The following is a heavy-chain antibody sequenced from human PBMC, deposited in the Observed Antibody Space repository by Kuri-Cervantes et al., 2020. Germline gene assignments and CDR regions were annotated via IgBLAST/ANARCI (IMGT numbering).Heavy chain of an antibody. Sequence: GESLKISCAASGFTFSSYAMSWVRQAPGKGLEWVSYISSSGSTIYYADSVKGRFTISRDNAKNSLYLQMNSLRAEDTAVYYCARDQGITGTMGVVDYWGQGTLVTVSS. D-gene: IGHD1-7*01. CDR3: ARDQGITGTMGVVDY. CDR2: ISSSGSTI. V-gene: IGHV3-48*04. J-gene: IGHJ4*02. CDR1: GFTFSSYA.